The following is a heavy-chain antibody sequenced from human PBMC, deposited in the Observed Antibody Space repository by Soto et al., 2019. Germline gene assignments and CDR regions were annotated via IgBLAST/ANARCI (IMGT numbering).Heavy chain of an antibody. CDR2: IYNGGGT. CDR3: ASTRGSAYDY. CDR1: GFTVSGNY. Sequence: EVQLVETVGGLIQPGGSLRLSCAPSGFTVSGNYMSWVRQAPGKGLEWGSVIYNGGGTYYADSVKGRFTISRDNSKNTLYLQMNSLRAEDTAVYYCASTRGSAYDYWGQGTLVTVSS. V-gene: IGHV3-53*02. D-gene: IGHD6-25*01. J-gene: IGHJ4*02.